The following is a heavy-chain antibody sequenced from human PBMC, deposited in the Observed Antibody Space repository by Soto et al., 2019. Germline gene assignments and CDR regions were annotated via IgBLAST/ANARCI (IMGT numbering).Heavy chain of an antibody. J-gene: IGHJ1*01. V-gene: IGHV4-34*01. CDR1: GGSFSGYF. CDR3: ARGSSPSSWFLQY. CDR2: IIPSGGT. D-gene: IGHD6-13*01. Sequence: QVQLQQWGAGLLTPSETLSLTCAVSGGSFSGYFWSWIRQPPGKGLEWIGEIIPSGGTNYNPSLRSRGTISVDTSKNQFSLKVTSVTAADTGVYYCARGSSPSSWFLQYWGQGSPVTVSS.